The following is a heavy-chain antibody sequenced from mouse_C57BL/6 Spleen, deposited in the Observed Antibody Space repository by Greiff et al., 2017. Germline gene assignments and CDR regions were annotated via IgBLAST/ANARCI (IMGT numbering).Heavy chain of an antibody. CDR2: ISSGSSTI. CDR3: ADGNYDWYFDV. V-gene: IGHV5-17*01. J-gene: IGHJ1*03. CDR1: GFTFSDYG. Sequence: EVMLVESGGGLVKPGGSLKLSCAASGFTFSDYGMHWVRQAPEKGLEWVAYISSGSSTIYYADTVKGRFTISRDNAKNTLFLQRTSLRSEDTAMYYCADGNYDWYFDVWGTGTTVTVSS. D-gene: IGHD2-1*01.